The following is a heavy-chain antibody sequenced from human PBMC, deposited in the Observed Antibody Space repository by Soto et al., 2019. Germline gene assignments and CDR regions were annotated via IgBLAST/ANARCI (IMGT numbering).Heavy chain of an antibody. CDR1: GFTFSSYS. D-gene: IGHD5-12*01. CDR2: LSSSSSYI. CDR3: AIDQYSGYSSYYFAY. V-gene: IGHV3-21*01. Sequence: EVQLVESGGGLVKPGGSLRLSCAASGFTFSSYSMNCVRQAPGKGLEWGSALSSSSSYIYYADSVKGRFTISRDNAKDSLYLQMNSLRAEYRAVYYCAIDQYSGYSSYYFAYWGEGTLVTVSS. J-gene: IGHJ4*02.